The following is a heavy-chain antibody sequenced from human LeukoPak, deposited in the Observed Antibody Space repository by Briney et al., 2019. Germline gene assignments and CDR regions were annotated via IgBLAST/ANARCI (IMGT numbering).Heavy chain of an antibody. Sequence: GGSLRLSCAASGFTFSSYAMSWVRQAPGKGLEWVSAITASGITTYHADSVKGRFTISRDNSKSTLHLQVTSLRAEDTAVFYCAKDRAAFYYDSGVAFDFWGHGSLVTVSS. CDR2: ITASGITT. V-gene: IGHV3-23*01. D-gene: IGHD3-22*01. CDR3: AKDRAAFYYDSGVAFDF. CDR1: GFTFSSYA. J-gene: IGHJ4*01.